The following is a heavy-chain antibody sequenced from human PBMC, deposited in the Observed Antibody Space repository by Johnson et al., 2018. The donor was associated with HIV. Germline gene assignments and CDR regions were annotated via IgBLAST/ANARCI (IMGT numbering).Heavy chain of an antibody. CDR3: RKEGVLGYCTGGVCPPALEI. V-gene: IGHV3-33*06. CDR1: GSTFDDYG. D-gene: IGHD2-8*02. Sequence: VQLVESGGGVVRPGGSLRLSCAASGSTFDDYGMSWDRQAPGKGLEWVVVIWYDASNKYYADSVKGRFTISRANSKTTLYLQMNSLRAEDTAVYYCRKEGVLGYCTGGVCPPALEIWGQGTMVPVSS. CDR2: IWYDASNK. J-gene: IGHJ3*02.